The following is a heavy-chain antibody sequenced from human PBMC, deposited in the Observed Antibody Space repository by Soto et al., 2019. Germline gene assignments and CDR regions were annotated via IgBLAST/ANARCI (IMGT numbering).Heavy chain of an antibody. CDR2: ISSSSSYT. Sequence: GGSLRLSCAASGFTFSDYYMSWIRQAPGKGLEWVSYISSSSSYTNYADSVKGRFTISRDNAKNSLYLQMNSLRAEDTAVYYCHREGSWNAFDYWGQGNLVTVSS. V-gene: IGHV3-11*06. D-gene: IGHD1-1*01. J-gene: IGHJ4*02. CDR1: GFTFSDYY. CDR3: HREGSWNAFDY.